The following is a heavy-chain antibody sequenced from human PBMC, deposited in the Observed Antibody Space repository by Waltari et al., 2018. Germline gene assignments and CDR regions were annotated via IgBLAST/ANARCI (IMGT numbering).Heavy chain of an antibody. CDR1: GSRFSNYA. Sequence: EVQLVESGGGSVQSGGSVRLSCAGSGSRFSNYAMSWVRQAPGEGLEWVPSIKGEGDNAYDADSVRGRFNISRDNSKNTLSLQMNSLRAEDTATYYCAKIPYNDFWTGYFFFDLWGPGTLVSVSS. CDR3: AKIPYNDFWTGYFFFDL. J-gene: IGHJ4*02. V-gene: IGHV3-23*04. CDR2: IKGEGDNA. D-gene: IGHD3-3*01.